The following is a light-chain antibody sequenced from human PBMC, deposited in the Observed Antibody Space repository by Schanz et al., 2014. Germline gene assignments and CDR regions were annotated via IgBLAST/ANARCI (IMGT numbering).Light chain of an antibody. CDR2: ATS. CDR1: QSVSSK. CDR3: QLYGSSPGYT. V-gene: IGKV3-20*01. Sequence: EIVLTQSPGTLSLSPGERAVLSCRASQSVSSKLVWYQQKPGQAPRLLIYATSRRATGISDRFSGSGSGTDFTLTITRLEPEDFAVYHCQLYGSSPGYTFGQGTKLEI. J-gene: IGKJ2*01.